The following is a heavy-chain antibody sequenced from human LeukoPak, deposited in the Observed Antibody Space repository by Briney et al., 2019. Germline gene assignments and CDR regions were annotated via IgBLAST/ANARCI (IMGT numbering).Heavy chain of an antibody. J-gene: IGHJ4*02. Sequence: GGSLRLSFAASGFTFSSNYMSWGRQAPGKGLEWVSIIYDSGTTYYADSVKGRFTISRDNFKNTLYLQMNTLRAEDTAVYYCASHWGGYWGQGTLVTVSS. CDR2: IYDSGTT. D-gene: IGHD3-16*01. CDR1: GFTFSSNY. CDR3: ASHWGGY. V-gene: IGHV3-53*01.